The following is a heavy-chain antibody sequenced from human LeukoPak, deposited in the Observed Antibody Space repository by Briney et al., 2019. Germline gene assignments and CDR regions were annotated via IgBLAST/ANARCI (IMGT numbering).Heavy chain of an antibody. V-gene: IGHV4-61*02. Sequence: SQTLSLTCTVSGGSISSGSYYWSWIRQPAGKGLEWIGRIYTSGSTNYNPSLKSRVTMSVDTSKNQFSLKLSSVTAADTAVYYCAREGPGWGVFFDYWGQGTLVTVSS. J-gene: IGHJ4*02. CDR3: AREGPGWGVFFDY. CDR2: IYTSGST. CDR1: GGSISSGSYY. D-gene: IGHD5/OR15-5a*01.